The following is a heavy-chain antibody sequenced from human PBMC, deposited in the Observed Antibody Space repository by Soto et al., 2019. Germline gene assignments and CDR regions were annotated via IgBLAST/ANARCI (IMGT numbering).Heavy chain of an antibody. Sequence: GESLKISCKGSGYSFTSYWIGWVRQMPGKGLEWMGIIYPGDSDTRYSPSFQGQVTISADKSISTAYLQWSSLKASDTAMYYCARHSQITIFGVVSMFYYMDVWGKGTTVTVSS. CDR2: IYPGDSDT. V-gene: IGHV5-51*01. CDR1: GYSFTSYW. J-gene: IGHJ6*03. D-gene: IGHD3-3*01. CDR3: ARHSQITIFGVVSMFYYMDV.